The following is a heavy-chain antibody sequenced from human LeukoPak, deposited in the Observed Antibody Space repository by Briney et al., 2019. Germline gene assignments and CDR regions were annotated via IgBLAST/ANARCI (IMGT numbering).Heavy chain of an antibody. Sequence: SETLSLTCTVSGGSISSHYWSWIRQPPGKGMEWIGYMHDSGSTNHNPSLKSRVTMSVDTSKNQFSLKLTSVTAADTAVYYCARDFDFDYYGSGSHNWGQGTLVTVSS. CDR1: GGSISSHY. D-gene: IGHD3-10*01. V-gene: IGHV4-59*11. CDR3: ARDFDFDYYGSGSHN. CDR2: MHDSGST. J-gene: IGHJ4*02.